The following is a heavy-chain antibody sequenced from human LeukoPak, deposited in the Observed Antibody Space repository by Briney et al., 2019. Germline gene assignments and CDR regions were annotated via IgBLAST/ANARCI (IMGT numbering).Heavy chain of an antibody. CDR2: TYYSGST. V-gene: IGHV4-31*03. CDR1: SGSISSGHYY. D-gene: IGHD3-10*01. CDR3: AREISGTYYNPLGYMDV. Sequence: PSQTLSLTCTVSSGSISSGHYYWTWIRQHPGKGLEWIGNTYYSGSTYYNPSLRGRLSISQDASHNQFSLNLSSVTAADTAVYYCAREISGTYYNPLGYMDVWGKGTTVTVSS. J-gene: IGHJ6*03.